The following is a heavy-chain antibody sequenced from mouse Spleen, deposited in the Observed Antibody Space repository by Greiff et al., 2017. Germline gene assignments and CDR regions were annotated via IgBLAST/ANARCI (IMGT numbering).Heavy chain of an antibody. Sequence: EVKLMESGGGLVKPGGSLKLSCAASGFTFSSYTMSWVRQTPATRLEWVATISSGGGNTYYPDSVKGRFTISRDNARNTLYLQMSSLRSEDTAMYYCARLYDGYYGYWGQGTTLTVSS. CDR2: ISSGGGNT. CDR3: ARLYDGYYGY. D-gene: IGHD2-3*01. V-gene: IGHV5-9*04. CDR1: GFTFSSYT. J-gene: IGHJ2*01.